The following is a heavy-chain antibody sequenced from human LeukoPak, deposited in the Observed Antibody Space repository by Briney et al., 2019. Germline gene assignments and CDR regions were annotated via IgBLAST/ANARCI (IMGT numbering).Heavy chain of an antibody. CDR3: AREPPDMRGHAFDI. Sequence: GASVKVSCKVSGYTFTSYDINWVRQATGQGLEWMGWMSPKSGNTGYAQKFQGRVTMTSYTSISTAYMELSSLGSEDTAVYYCAREPPDMRGHAFDIWGQGTMVTVSS. J-gene: IGHJ3*02. V-gene: IGHV1-8*01. CDR1: GYTFTSYD. D-gene: IGHD3-10*01. CDR2: MSPKSGNT.